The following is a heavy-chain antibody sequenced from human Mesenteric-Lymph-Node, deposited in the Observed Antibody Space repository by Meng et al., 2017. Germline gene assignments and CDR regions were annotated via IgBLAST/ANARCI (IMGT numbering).Heavy chain of an antibody. V-gene: IGHV3-30*04. Sequence: GESLKISCAASGFTFSSYAMHWVRQAPGKGLEWVAVISYDGSNKYYADSVKGRFTISRDNSKNTLYLQMNSLRAEDTAVYYCATDYGDYDFRERIIDYWGQGTLVTVS. CDR2: ISYDGSNK. J-gene: IGHJ4*02. D-gene: IGHD4-17*01. CDR3: ATDYGDYDFRERIIDY. CDR1: GFTFSSYA.